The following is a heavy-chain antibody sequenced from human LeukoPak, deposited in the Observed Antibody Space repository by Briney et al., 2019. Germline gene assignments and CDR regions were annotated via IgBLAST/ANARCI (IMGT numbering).Heavy chain of an antibody. CDR1: GFTFDVYA. CDR3: ARDRSYYGSGNYGMDV. J-gene: IGHJ6*02. CDR2: ISWNSGTI. D-gene: IGHD3-10*01. V-gene: IGHV3-9*01. Sequence: PGGSLRLSCAASGFTFDVYAMHWVRQAPGKGLEWVSGISWNSGTIDYADSVKGRFIISRDNAKNSLYLQMNSLRAEDTAVYYCARDRSYYGSGNYGMDVWGQGTTVTVSS.